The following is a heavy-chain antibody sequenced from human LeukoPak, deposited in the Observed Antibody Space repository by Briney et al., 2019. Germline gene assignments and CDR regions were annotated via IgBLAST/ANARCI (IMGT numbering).Heavy chain of an antibody. CDR3: DRGYSIDY. CDR2: ISGSGGST. CDR1: GFTVSSNY. J-gene: IGHJ4*02. Sequence: GGSLRLSCAASGFTVSSNYMSWVRQAPGKGLEWVSAISGSGGSTYYADSVKGRFTISRDNSKNTLYLQMNSLRAEDTAVYYCDRGYSIDYWGQGTLVTISS. D-gene: IGHD6-13*01. V-gene: IGHV3-23*01.